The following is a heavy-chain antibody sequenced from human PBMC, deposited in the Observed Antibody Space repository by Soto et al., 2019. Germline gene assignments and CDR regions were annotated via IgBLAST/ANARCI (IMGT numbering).Heavy chain of an antibody. CDR1: GFTFSSYG. D-gene: IGHD3-9*01. J-gene: IGHJ4*02. CDR2: ISYDGSNK. CDR3: AKGAYFDWLLFDY. V-gene: IGHV3-30*18. Sequence: QVQLVESGGGVVQPGRSLRLSCAASGFTFSSYGMHWVRQAPGKGLEWVAVISYDGSNKYYADSVKGRFTISRDNSKNPLYLQMNSLRAEDTAVYYCAKGAYFDWLLFDYWGQGTLVTVSS.